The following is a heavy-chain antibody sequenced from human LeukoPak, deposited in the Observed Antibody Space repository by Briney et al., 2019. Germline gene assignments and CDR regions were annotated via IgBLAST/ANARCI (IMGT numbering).Heavy chain of an antibody. Sequence: SETLSLTCTVSGFSISSGYYWGRLRQPPGKGLEWIGSIYHSGDIYDRGSTHYNPSLKSRLTISVDTSQNHFSLMLNSVTAADTDVYYCARNRSRDAFDVWGQGTMVTVSS. J-gene: IGHJ3*01. CDR2: IYHSGDIYDRGST. CDR3: ARNRSRDAFDV. CDR1: GFSISSGYY. V-gene: IGHV4-38-2*02.